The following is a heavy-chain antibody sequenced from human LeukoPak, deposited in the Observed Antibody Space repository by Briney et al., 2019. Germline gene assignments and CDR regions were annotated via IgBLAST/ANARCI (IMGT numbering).Heavy chain of an antibody. Sequence: GGSLRLSCAASGFIFSNYNMNWVRQAPGKGLEWLSPISSTSIYIYYADSVKGRYTISRENAKNSLYLQMNSLRAEDTAVYYCVRDSGGVPGYWGQGTLVTVSS. J-gene: IGHJ4*02. CDR1: GFIFSNYN. CDR2: ISSTSIYI. V-gene: IGHV3-21*01. CDR3: VRDSGGVPGY. D-gene: IGHD2-8*02.